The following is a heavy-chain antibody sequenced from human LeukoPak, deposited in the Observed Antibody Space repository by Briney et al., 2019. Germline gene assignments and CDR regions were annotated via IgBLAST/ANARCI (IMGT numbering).Heavy chain of an antibody. CDR2: IKSKTDGATT. CDR3: TTVGSSRYYYYFDY. Sequence: KPGGSLRLSCATSGFTFNHAWMNWVRQAPGKGLEWVGRIKSKTDGATTEYAAPVKGRFTISRDDSKNTLYLQMNSLKTEDTAVYYCTTVGSSRYYYYFDYWGQGSLVTVSS. J-gene: IGHJ4*02. CDR1: GFTFNHAW. D-gene: IGHD3-22*01. V-gene: IGHV3-15*01.